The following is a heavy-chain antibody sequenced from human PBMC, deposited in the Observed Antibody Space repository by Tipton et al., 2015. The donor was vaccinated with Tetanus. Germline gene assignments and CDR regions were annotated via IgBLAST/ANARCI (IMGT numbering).Heavy chain of an antibody. CDR3: ARRRIVIRGVISDFGDF. D-gene: IGHD3-10*01. CDR2: IYYSGST. J-gene: IGHJ4*02. Sequence: TLSLTCTVSGGSVSSGSYYWSWIRQPPGKGLEWIGYIYYSGSTNYNPSLKSRVTISVDTSKNHFSLKVTSVTAADTAVYYCARRRIVIRGVISDFGDFWGQGILVTVSS. V-gene: IGHV4-61*03. CDR1: GGSVSSGSYY.